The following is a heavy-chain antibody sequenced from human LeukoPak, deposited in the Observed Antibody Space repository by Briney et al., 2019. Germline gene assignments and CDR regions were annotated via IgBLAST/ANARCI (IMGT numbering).Heavy chain of an antibody. CDR2: ISAYNGDT. CDR1: GYTFTSYG. Sequence: GPVKVSCKASGYTFTSYGFSWVRQAPGQGLEWMGWISAYNGDTKYALNLQGRVTMTTDTSTSTAYMELRSLRSDDTAVYYCARQLRWDQYYFDYWGQGTLVTVSS. V-gene: IGHV1-18*01. CDR3: ARQLRWDQYYFDY. J-gene: IGHJ4*02. D-gene: IGHD4-23*01.